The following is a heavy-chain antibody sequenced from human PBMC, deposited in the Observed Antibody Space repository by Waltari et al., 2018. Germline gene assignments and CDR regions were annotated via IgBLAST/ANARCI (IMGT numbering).Heavy chain of an antibody. CDR2: IDWDDDQ. CDR3: ARIIGYCSGGNCYSGALDI. Sequence: QVTLRESGPALVKSTETLTLTCTFSGFSFTTGTMSVTWIRQPPGKALEWLARIDWDDDQYYSASLESRLTVSKDNSKNQVTLTLSNVEPIDTGTYFCARIIGYCSGGNCYSGALDIWGQGTSVTVPA. D-gene: IGHD2-15*01. J-gene: IGHJ3*02. V-gene: IGHV2-70*15. CDR1: GFSFTTGTMS.